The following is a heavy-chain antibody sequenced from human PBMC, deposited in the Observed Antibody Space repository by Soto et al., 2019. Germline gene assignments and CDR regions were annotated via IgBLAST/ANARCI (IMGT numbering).Heavy chain of an antibody. CDR3: AKDSPGGDYGLDY. D-gene: IGHD2-21*02. J-gene: IGHJ4*02. V-gene: IGHV3-11*01. CDR1: EFTFSDYS. CDR2: ISSRSVTI. Sequence: SLTPFWATSEFTFSDYSMTWLRQAPGKGLECVAYISSRSVTIHYSDSVTGRFTISRDNAKKTLYLEMNSLRAEDTAVYYCAKDSPGGDYGLDYWVQVTPFTVSS.